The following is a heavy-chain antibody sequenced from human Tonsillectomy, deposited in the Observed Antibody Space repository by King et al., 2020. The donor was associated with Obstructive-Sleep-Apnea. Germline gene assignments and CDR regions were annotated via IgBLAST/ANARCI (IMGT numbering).Heavy chain of an antibody. J-gene: IGHJ5*02. V-gene: IGHV4-31*03. D-gene: IGHD4-23*01. CDR3: ARAITPRTIGPQRTSSPYNWFDP. CDR1: GGSISSGGDY. CDR2: IYYSGST. Sequence: QLQESGPGLVKPSQTLSLTCTVSGGSISSGGDYWSWIRQHPGKGLEWIGYIYYSGSTYYNPTLKSRVTISVDTSKNQFSLKLSSVTAADTAVYYCARAITPRTIGPQRTSSPYNWFDPWGQGTLVTVSS.